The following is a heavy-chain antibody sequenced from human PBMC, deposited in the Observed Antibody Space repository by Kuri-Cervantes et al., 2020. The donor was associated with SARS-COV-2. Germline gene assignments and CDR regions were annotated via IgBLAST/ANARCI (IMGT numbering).Heavy chain of an antibody. Sequence: SVKVSCKASGDGFDYRFLHWVRQAPGQALEWMGWITPFNGNTKYAQRFQDRVTITRDRSMSTAYMELGGLRSEDTAMYYCARSGPGAISREDGAFDIWAKGQWSPSPQ. CDR1: GDGFDYRF. J-gene: IGHJ3*02. CDR2: ITPFNGNT. CDR3: ARSGPGAISREDGAFDI. D-gene: IGHD2-15*01. V-gene: IGHV1-45*02.